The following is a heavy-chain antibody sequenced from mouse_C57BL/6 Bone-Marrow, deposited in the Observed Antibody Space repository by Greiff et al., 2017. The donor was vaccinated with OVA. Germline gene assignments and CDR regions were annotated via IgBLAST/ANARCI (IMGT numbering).Heavy chain of an antibody. J-gene: IGHJ2*01. D-gene: IGHD2-4*01. CDR2: IYPGSGST. CDR1: GYTFTSYW. Sequence: QVQLQQPGAELVKPGASVKMSCKASGYTFTSYWITWVKQRPGQGLEWIGDIYPGSGSTNYNEKFKSKATLTVDTSSSTAYMQLSSLTSEDSAVYYCARSRVYYDYDEGYYFDYWGQGTTLTVSS. CDR3: ARSRVYYDYDEGYYFDY. V-gene: IGHV1-55*01.